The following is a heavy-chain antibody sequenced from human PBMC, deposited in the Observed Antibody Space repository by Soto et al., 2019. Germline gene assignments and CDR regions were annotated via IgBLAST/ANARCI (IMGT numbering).Heavy chain of an antibody. Sequence: QVQLVQSGAEVKKPGSSVKVSCKASGGTFSRYTFTWVRQAPGQGLEWMGRIIPIVDIPNYAQNFQGRVTITADKSTRTAYMELSSRTSDDTAVYYCASHFTGVLVLGTSPPGGDNYGWDVWGQGTTVSVS. V-gene: IGHV1-69*02. J-gene: IGHJ6*02. CDR3: ASHFTGVLVLGTSPPGGDNYGWDV. D-gene: IGHD2-15*01. CDR1: GGTFSRYT. CDR2: IIPIVDIP.